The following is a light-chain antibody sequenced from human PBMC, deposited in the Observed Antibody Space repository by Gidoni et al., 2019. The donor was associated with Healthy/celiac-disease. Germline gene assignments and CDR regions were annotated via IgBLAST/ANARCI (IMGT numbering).Light chain of an antibody. J-gene: IGKJ2*03. CDR1: QSLLHSNGYNY. CDR2: LCS. Sequence: DIAMTQSPLSLPVTPGEPASISCRSSQSLLHSNGYNYLDWYLQKPGQSPQLLIYLCSNRASGVPDGFSGSGSGTDFTLKISRVEAEDVGVYYCMQALQTPRSFGQGTKLEIK. CDR3: MQALQTPRS. V-gene: IGKV2-28*01.